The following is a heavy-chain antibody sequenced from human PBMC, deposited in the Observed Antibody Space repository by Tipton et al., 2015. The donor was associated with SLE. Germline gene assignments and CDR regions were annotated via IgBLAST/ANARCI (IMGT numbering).Heavy chain of an antibody. Sequence: TLSLTCAVYGGSFNGHYWNWFRQFQGKGLQWIGESNESGITHYNSSLKSRVTISVDTSKNQFSLKLSSVTAADTAVYYCARSPSSGWEYYFDYWGQGTQVTVSS. CDR1: GGSFNGHY. CDR3: ARSPSSGWEYYFDY. V-gene: IGHV4-34*01. J-gene: IGHJ4*02. CDR2: SNESGIT. D-gene: IGHD6-19*01.